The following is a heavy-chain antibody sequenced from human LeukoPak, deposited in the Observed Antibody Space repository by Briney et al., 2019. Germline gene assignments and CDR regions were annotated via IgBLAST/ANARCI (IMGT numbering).Heavy chain of an antibody. J-gene: IGHJ6*02. Sequence: SETLSLTCTVSGGSISSGDYYWSWLRQPPGKGLEWIGYIYYSGSTYYNPSLKSRVTISVDTSKNQFSLKLSSVTAADTAVYYCARDRLVSSEDYYYYGMDVWGQGTTVTVSS. CDR3: ARDRLVSSEDYYYYGMDV. CDR1: GGSISSGDYY. D-gene: IGHD6-19*01. CDR2: IYYSGST. V-gene: IGHV4-30-4*01.